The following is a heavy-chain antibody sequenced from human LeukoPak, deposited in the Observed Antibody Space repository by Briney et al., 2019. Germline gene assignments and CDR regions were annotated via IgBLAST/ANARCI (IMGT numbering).Heavy chain of an antibody. J-gene: IGHJ6*02. CDR2: MNPNSGNT. V-gene: IGHV1-8*01. CDR1: GYTFTSYD. D-gene: IGHD7-27*01. CDR3: AREVGNYYYYYGMDV. Sequence: GASMKVSCKASGYTFTSYDINWVRQATGQGLEWMGWMNPNSGNTGYAQKFQGRVTMTRNTSISTAYMELSSLRSEDPGVYYCAREVGNYYYYYGMDVWGQGTTVTVSS.